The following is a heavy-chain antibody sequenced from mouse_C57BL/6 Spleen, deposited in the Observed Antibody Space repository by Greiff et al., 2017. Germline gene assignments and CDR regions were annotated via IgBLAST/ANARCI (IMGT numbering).Heavy chain of an antibody. J-gene: IGHJ3*01. D-gene: IGHD3-2*02. Sequence: QVQLKQPGAELVKPGASVKLSCKASGYTFTSYWMHWVKQRPGQGLEWIGMIHPNSGSTNYNEKFKSKATLTVDKSSSTAYMQLSSLTSEDSAVYYCARSGLDSSGYGAFAYWGQGTLVTVSA. CDR2: IHPNSGST. V-gene: IGHV1-64*01. CDR3: ARSGLDSSGYGAFAY. CDR1: GYTFTSYW.